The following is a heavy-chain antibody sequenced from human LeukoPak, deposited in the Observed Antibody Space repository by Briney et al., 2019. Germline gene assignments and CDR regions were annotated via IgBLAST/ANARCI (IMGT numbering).Heavy chain of an antibody. CDR3: ARGAKYYDILTGYSATAPFDY. J-gene: IGHJ4*02. V-gene: IGHV4-59*01. CDR1: GGSISSYY. CDR2: IYYSEST. Sequence: SETLSLTCTVSGGSISSYYWSWIRQPPGKGLEWIGYIYYSESTNYNPSLKGRVTISVDTSKNQFSLKLSSVTAADTAVYYCARGAKYYDILTGYSATAPFDYWGQGTLVTVSS. D-gene: IGHD3-9*01.